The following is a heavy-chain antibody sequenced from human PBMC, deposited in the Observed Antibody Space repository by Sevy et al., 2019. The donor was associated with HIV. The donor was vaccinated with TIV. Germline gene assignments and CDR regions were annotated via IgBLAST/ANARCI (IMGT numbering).Heavy chain of an antibody. J-gene: IGHJ6*02. CDR1: GFTFTYAW. D-gene: IGHD2-8*02. V-gene: IGHV3-15*01. Sequence: GESLKISCTASGFTFTYAWMTWVRQAPGKGLEWVGRIKGRPDGGTTDYAAAVKGRFTISRDDSKSTLYLQMNRLKTEDTGIYYCSTGPIILLLVTDGMDVWGQGTTVTVSS. CDR3: STGPIILLLVTDGMDV. CDR2: IKGRPDGGTT.